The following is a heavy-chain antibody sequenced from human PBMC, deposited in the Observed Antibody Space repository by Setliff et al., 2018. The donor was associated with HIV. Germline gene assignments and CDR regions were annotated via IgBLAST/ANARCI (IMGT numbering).Heavy chain of an antibody. CDR3: ATRGWNGYKAFDY. Sequence: PSETLSLTCGVYGGSLSGYSWNWIRQPPGKRLEWIGEMNHGGSTNYNPSLKSRVTMSVDTSKNHFSLNLTSVTAADTAVYYCATRGWNGYKAFDYWGQGTLVTVSS. V-gene: IGHV4-34*01. CDR1: GGSLSGYS. CDR2: MNHGGST. J-gene: IGHJ4*02. D-gene: IGHD1-1*01.